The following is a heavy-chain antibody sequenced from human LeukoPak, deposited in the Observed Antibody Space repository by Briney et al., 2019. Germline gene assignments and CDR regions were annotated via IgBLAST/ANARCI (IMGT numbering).Heavy chain of an antibody. CDR2: IKSKTDGGTT. Sequence: GGSLRLSCAASGFTFSNAWMSWVRQAPGKGLEWVGRIKSKTDGGTTDYAAPVKGRFTISRDDSKNTLYLQMNSLKTEDTAVYYCTTGKQQQLEFDYWGQGTLVTVSS. J-gene: IGHJ4*02. CDR1: GFTFSNAW. D-gene: IGHD6-13*01. CDR3: TTGKQQQLEFDY. V-gene: IGHV3-15*01.